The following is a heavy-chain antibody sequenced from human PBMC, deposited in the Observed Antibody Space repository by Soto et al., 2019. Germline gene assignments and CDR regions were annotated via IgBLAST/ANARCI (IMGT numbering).Heavy chain of an antibody. CDR1: GFTFSSYA. CDR2: ISGSGGST. J-gene: IGHJ4*02. V-gene: IGHV3-23*01. CDR3: AKDSEQQLVQYYFDY. D-gene: IGHD6-13*01. Sequence: PGGSLRLSCAASGFTFSSYAMSWVRQAPGKGLEWVSAISGSGGSTYYADSVKGRFTISRDNSKNTLYLQMNSLRAEDTAVYYCAKDSEQQLVQYYFDYWGQGTLVTVSS.